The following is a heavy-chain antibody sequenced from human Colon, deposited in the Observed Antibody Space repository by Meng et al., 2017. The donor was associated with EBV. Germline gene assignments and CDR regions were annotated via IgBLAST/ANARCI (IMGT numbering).Heavy chain of an antibody. V-gene: IGHV4-39*01. D-gene: IGHD3-10*01. CDR1: GGSISSSHYY. CDR2: IYHSGST. J-gene: IGHJ4*02. CDR3: ARRRGGSGRDC. Sequence: QVQVQESGPGLVKPSETLSLSGTVSGGSISSSHYYWGWVRQPPGKGLQWIGPIYHSGSTPYNPSLQSRVTMFVDTSKNQFSLMLTSVTATDTAVYYCARRRGGSGRDCWGQGTLVTVSS.